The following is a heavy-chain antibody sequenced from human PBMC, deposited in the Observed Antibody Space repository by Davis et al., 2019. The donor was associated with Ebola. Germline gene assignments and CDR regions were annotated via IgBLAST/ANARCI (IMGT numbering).Heavy chain of an antibody. V-gene: IGHV3-73*01. CDR1: GFTFSGSA. CDR2: IRSKANSYAT. CDR3: TTTLWCTPRTSCQGGDDY. Sequence: PGGSLRLSCAASGFTFSGSAMHWVRQASGKGLEWVGRIRSKANSYATAYAASVKGRFTISRDDSKNTAYLQMNSLKTEDTAVYYCTTTLWCTPRTSCQGGDDYWGQGTLVTVSS. J-gene: IGHJ4*02. D-gene: IGHD2-2*01.